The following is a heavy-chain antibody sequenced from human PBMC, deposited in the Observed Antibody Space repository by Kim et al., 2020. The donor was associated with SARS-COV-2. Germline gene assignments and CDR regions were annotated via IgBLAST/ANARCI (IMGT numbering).Heavy chain of an antibody. CDR3: VREIPISFYFDY. V-gene: IGHV1-46*01. Sequence: TPYAKEFQGRITMTRDTSTTTGYIELSSLTPEDTAVYYCVREIPISFYFDYWGQGTLVAVSS. CDR2: T. D-gene: IGHD2-21*01. J-gene: IGHJ4*01.